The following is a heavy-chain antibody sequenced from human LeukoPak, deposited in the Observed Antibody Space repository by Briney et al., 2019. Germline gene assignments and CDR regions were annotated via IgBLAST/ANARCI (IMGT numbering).Heavy chain of an antibody. D-gene: IGHD3-3*01. CDR2: ISGSGGST. Sequence: GGSLRLSCAASGFTFSSYAMSWVRQAPGKGLEWVSAISGSGGSTYYADSVKGRFTISRDNSKNTLYLQMNSLRAEDTAVYYCAKDLLYDFWSGYSDRTFDIWGQGTMVTVSS. CDR1: GFTFSSYA. V-gene: IGHV3-23*01. CDR3: AKDLLYDFWSGYSDRTFDI. J-gene: IGHJ3*02.